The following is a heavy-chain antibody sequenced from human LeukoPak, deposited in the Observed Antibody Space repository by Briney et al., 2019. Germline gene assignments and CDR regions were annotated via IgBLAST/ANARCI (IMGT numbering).Heavy chain of an antibody. J-gene: IGHJ4*02. CDR3: ASHSGGYAY. CDR1: GGSIGNYY. Sequence: SETLSLTCTVSGGSIGNYYYTWIRQPPGKGLEWIGYIYFSGTTNYNPSLKSRVTISLDTSKNQFSLKVSSVTAADTAVYYCASHSGGYAYWGQGTLVTVSS. D-gene: IGHD5-12*01. CDR2: IYFSGTT. V-gene: IGHV4-59*12.